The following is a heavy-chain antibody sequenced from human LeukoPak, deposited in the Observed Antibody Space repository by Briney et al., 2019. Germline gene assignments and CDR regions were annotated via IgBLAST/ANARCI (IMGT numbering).Heavy chain of an antibody. CDR3: AKVLRWGSSWRYFDY. Sequence: GGSLRLSCAASGFTFSSYAMSWVRQAPGKGLEWVSAISGSGGSTYYADSVKGRFTISRDNSKNTLYLQMNSLRAEDTAVYYCAKVLRWGSSWRYFDYWGQGTLVTVSS. J-gene: IGHJ4*02. CDR1: GFTFSSYA. CDR2: ISGSGGST. V-gene: IGHV3-23*01. D-gene: IGHD7-27*01.